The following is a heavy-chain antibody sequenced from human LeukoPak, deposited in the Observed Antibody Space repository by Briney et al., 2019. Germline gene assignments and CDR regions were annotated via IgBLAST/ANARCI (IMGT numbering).Heavy chain of an antibody. CDR1: GFIFTNYF. J-gene: IGHJ4*02. D-gene: IGHD3-9*01. V-gene: IGHV3-23*01. CDR2: ISGSGGST. CDR3: AKGGDFDWLFLFDY. Sequence: GGSLRLSCAASGFIFTNYFMSWVRQAPGKGLEWVSAISGSGGSTYYADSVKGRFTISRDNSKNTLYLQMNSLRAEDTAVYYCAKGGDFDWLFLFDYWGQGTLVTVSS.